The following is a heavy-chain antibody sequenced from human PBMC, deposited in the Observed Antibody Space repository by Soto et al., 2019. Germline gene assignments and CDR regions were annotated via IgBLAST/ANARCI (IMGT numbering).Heavy chain of an antibody. CDR1: GFSFTNFW. CDR2: IKPDGFEK. Sequence: LRLSCAASGFSFTNFWMSWVRQAPGKGLEWVANIKPDGFEKDYVDSVKGRFTISRDNAKSSLNLQMNSLRAEDTAIYYCTRARDFYNGGWYSDYFDYWGQGALVTVSS. V-gene: IGHV3-7*01. D-gene: IGHD6-19*01. J-gene: IGHJ4*02. CDR3: TRARDFYNGGWYSDYFDY.